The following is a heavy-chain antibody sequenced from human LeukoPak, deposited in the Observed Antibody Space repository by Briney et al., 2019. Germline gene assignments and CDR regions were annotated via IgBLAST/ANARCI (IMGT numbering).Heavy chain of an antibody. CDR2: TRNKANSYTT. D-gene: IGHD3-10*01. CDR3: ATWFGEFFDAFDI. Sequence: PGGSLRLSCAASGFTFSDHYLDWVRQAPGKGLEGVGRTRNKANSYTTEYAASVKGRFTISRDDSKNSLYLQMNSLKTEDTAVYYCATWFGEFFDAFDIWGQGTMVTVSS. J-gene: IGHJ3*02. CDR1: GFTFSDHY. V-gene: IGHV3-72*01.